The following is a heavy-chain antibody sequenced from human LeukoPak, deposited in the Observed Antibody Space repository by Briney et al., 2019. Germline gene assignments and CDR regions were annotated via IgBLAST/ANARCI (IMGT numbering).Heavy chain of an antibody. CDR3: ARGKNWFDP. J-gene: IGHJ5*02. V-gene: IGHV4-59*01. CDR2: IYYSGST. CDR1: GGSISSYY. Sequence: KTSETLSLTCTVSGGSISSYYWSWIRQPPGKGLEWTGYIYYSGSTNSNPSLKSRVTISVDTSKNQFSLKLSSVTAADTAVYYCARGKNWFDPWGQGTLVTVSS.